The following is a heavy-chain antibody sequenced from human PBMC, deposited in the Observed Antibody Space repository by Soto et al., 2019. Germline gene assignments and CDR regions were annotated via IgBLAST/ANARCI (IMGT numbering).Heavy chain of an antibody. V-gene: IGHV3-9*01. J-gene: IGHJ4*02. CDR2: ISWNSGNI. Sequence: EVQLVESGGGLVQPGRSLRLSCAASGFTFDDYAMHWVRQAPGKGLEWVSGISWNSGNIGYADSVKGRFTISRDNAMNSLYLQMNSLRAEDTALYYCAKDKWELSYYFDYWGQGTLVTVSS. CDR1: GFTFDDYA. D-gene: IGHD1-26*01. CDR3: AKDKWELSYYFDY.